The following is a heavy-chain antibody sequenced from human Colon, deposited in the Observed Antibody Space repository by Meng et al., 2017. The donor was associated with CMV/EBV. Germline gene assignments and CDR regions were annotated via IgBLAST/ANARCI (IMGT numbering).Heavy chain of an antibody. CDR2: IGPSSTDT. D-gene: IGHD1-26*01. CDR3: ARGWGGSYSELDY. J-gene: IGHJ4*02. Sequence: QVHLVGSRENFVKPGGSLRVSCAASGFPLSDFYMSWVRQAPGKGPEWIAYIGPSSTDTFYGDSVKGRFIVSRDNSKNSLYLQMSSLRVEDTAVYYCARGWGGSYSELDYWGQGTLVTVSS. CDR1: GFPLSDFY. V-gene: IGHV3-11*06.